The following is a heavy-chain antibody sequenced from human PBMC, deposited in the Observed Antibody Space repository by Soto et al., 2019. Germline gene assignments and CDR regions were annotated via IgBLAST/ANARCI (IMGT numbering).Heavy chain of an antibody. CDR1: GGSISSSSYY. J-gene: IGHJ6*02. CDR2: IYYSGST. CDR3: ARQFRVMYSGSYDYYYGMDV. V-gene: IGHV4-39*01. Sequence: SETLSLTCTVSGGSISSSSYYWGWIRQPPGKGLEWIGSIYYSGSTYYNPSLKSRVTISVDTSKNQFSLKLSSVTAADTAVYYCARQFRVMYSGSYDYYYGMDVCGQRTTVTVSS. D-gene: IGHD1-26*01.